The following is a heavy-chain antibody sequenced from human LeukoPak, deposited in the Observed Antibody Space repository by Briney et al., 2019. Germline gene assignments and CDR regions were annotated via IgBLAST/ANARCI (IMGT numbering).Heavy chain of an antibody. CDR2: ISTSSSQK. J-gene: IGHJ3*02. CDR3: ARVGLLVNGAFDI. V-gene: IGHV3-21*01. Sequence: GGSLRLSCAASGFTFSAYGMTWVRQAPGKGLEWVSSISTSSSQKNYADSVKGRFSISRDNANNSLFLQMNSLRGDDTALYYCARVGLLVNGAFDIWGQGTMVTVAS. D-gene: IGHD2-8*01. CDR1: GFTFSAYG.